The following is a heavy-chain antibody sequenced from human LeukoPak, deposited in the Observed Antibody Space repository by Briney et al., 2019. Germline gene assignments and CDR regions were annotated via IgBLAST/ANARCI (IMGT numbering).Heavy chain of an antibody. CDR1: GGSIRNHH. CDR3: ARELYHFDR. J-gene: IGHJ4*02. D-gene: IGHD2-8*01. Sequence: SETLSLTCSVSGGSIRNHHCTWIRQSPGKRLEWIGHVFFTEGTNYSPSLRGRITISADRSKNQIYLKLGSVTAADTAVYYCARELYHFDRWGQGALVTVSS. CDR2: VFFTEGT. V-gene: IGHV4-59*11.